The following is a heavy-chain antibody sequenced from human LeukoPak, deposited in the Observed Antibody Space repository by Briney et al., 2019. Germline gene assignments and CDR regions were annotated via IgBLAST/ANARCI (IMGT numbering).Heavy chain of an antibody. CDR1: GFTFSSYA. CDR2: ISSSSSYI. CDR3: AREYSGYDQDWFDP. D-gene: IGHD5-12*01. Sequence: GGSLRLSCTTSGFTFSSYALSWVRQAPGKGLEWVSSISSSSSYIYYADSVKGRFTISRDNAKNSLYLQMNSLRAEDTAVYYCAREYSGYDQDWFDPWGQGTLVTVSS. V-gene: IGHV3-21*01. J-gene: IGHJ5*02.